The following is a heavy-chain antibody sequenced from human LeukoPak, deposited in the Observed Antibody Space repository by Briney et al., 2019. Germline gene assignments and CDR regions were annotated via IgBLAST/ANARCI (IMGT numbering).Heavy chain of an antibody. CDR1: GYSFTSYW. D-gene: IGHD4-17*01. V-gene: IGHV5-10-1*01. J-gene: IGHJ6*02. Sequence: GESLKISCKGSGYSFTSYWIGWVRQMPGKGLEWMGRIDPSDSYTNYSPSFQGHVTISADKSISTAYLQWSSLKASDTAMYYCATDYGDYGSYYYYGMDVWGQGTTVTVSS. CDR2: IDPSDSYT. CDR3: ATDYGDYGSYYYYGMDV.